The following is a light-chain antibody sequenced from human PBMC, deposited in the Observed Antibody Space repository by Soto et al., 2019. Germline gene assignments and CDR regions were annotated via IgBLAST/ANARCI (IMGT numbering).Light chain of an antibody. J-gene: IGLJ1*01. CDR2: GNS. V-gene: IGLV1-40*01. CDR1: SSNIGAGYD. Sequence: QSVLTQPLSVSGAPGQRVTISRTGSSSNIGAGYDVHWYQQLPGTAPKLLIYGNSNRPSGVPDRFSGSKSGTSASLAITGLQAEDEADYYCQSYDSSLSGYVFGTGTKVTVL. CDR3: QSYDSSLSGYV.